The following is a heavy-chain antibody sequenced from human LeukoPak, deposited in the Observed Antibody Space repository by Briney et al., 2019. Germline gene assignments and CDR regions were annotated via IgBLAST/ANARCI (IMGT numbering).Heavy chain of an antibody. CDR3: ARTYGYSSGWYGAFDI. D-gene: IGHD6-19*01. J-gene: IGHJ3*02. CDR1: GGSISSGDYY. Sequence: SETLSLTCTVSGGSISSGDYYWSWIRQPAGKGLEWIGRISTSGSTNYNPSHKSRVTISVDTSNNQFSLKLSSVTAADTAVYYCARTYGYSSGWYGAFDIWGQGTMVTVSS. V-gene: IGHV4-61*02. CDR2: ISTSGST.